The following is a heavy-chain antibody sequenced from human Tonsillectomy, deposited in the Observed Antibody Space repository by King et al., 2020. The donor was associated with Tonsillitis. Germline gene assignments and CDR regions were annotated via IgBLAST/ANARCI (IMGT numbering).Heavy chain of an antibody. CDR2: ICYSGGSA. J-gene: IGHJ3*02. Sequence: QLQESGPGLVKPSETLSLTCTVSGGSISSDHWGWIRQPPGKGLEWIGNICYSGGSAKYNSSLQSRLTISIDTSRNQFSLKLRSVTAADTAVYFCARHTYGLGSRIWGQGTMVTVSS. D-gene: IGHD3-10*01. V-gene: IGHV4-59*08. CDR1: GGSISSDH. CDR3: ARHTYGLGSRI.